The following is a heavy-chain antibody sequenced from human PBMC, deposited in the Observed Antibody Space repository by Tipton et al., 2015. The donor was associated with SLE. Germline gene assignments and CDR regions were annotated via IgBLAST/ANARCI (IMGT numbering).Heavy chain of an antibody. CDR1: GGSISSHY. V-gene: IGHV4-34*01. Sequence: TLSLTCTVSGGSISSHYWSWIRQPPGKGLEWIGEINHSRSTNYNPSLKSRVTISVDTSKNQFSLKVSSVTAADTAVYYCARVLWGPGDYWGQGTLVTVSS. CDR2: INHSRST. CDR3: ARVLWGPGDY. J-gene: IGHJ4*02. D-gene: IGHD7-27*01.